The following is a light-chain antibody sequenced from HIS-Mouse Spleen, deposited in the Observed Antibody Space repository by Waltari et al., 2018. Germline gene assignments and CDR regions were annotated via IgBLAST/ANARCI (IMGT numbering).Light chain of an antibody. CDR2: EDS. V-gene: IGLV3-10*01. CDR1: ALPKKY. Sequence: SYELTQPPSVSVSPGQTARITCSVDALPKKYADWYQQKSGQAPVLVIYEDSKRPSGIPERFSGSSSGTMATLTISGAQVEDEADYYCYSTDSSGNHRVFGGGTKLTVL. J-gene: IGLJ2*01. CDR3: YSTDSSGNHRV.